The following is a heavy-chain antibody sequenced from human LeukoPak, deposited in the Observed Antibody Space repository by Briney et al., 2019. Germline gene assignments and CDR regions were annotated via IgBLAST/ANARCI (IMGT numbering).Heavy chain of an antibody. CDR3: ARVGSVTNFGVVSYYFDY. Sequence: GESLKISXKASGYSFDYYWIAWVRQMPGKGQEWMGIIYPDDSDSTYSPSFQGQVTISVDKSINTAYLQWSSLKASNTAIYYCARVGSVTNFGVVSYYFDYWGQGTLVTVSS. D-gene: IGHD3-3*01. CDR1: GYSFDYYW. V-gene: IGHV5-51*01. J-gene: IGHJ4*02. CDR2: IYPDDSDS.